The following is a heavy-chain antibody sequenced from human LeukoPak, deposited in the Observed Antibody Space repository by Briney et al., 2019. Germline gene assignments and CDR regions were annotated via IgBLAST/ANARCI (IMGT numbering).Heavy chain of an antibody. J-gene: IGHJ4*02. CDR3: AREYSYGRLDY. V-gene: IGHV4-59*01. CDR1: GGSISSYY. Sequence: PSETLSLTCTVSGGSISSYYWSWIRQPPGKGLEWIGYIYYGGSTNYNPSLKSRVTISVDTSKNQFSLKLSSVTAADTAVYYCAREYSYGRLDYWGQGTLVTVSS. D-gene: IGHD5-18*01. CDR2: IYYGGST.